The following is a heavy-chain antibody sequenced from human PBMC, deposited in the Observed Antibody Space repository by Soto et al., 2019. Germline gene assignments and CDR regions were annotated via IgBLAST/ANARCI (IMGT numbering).Heavy chain of an antibody. J-gene: IGHJ4*02. CDR1: GFTFSSYS. CDR3: ARDEGVPINYPFDY. Sequence: GGSLRLSCAASGFTFSSYSMSWIRQAPGKGLEWLAHIHENGHFKFYVDSVKGRFTISRDDALNSLYLQMNSLRAEDTAIYYCARDEGVPINYPFDYWGQGTLVTVSS. D-gene: IGHD4-4*01. CDR2: IHENGHFK. V-gene: IGHV3-7*03.